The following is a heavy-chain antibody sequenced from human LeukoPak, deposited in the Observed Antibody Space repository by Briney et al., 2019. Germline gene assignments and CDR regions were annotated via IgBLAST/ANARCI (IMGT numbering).Heavy chain of an antibody. D-gene: IGHD3-3*01. CDR1: GYTLTSYY. CDR2: INPSGGST. V-gene: IGHV1-46*01. CDR3: ARDPMPQYDFWSGYYTDYYYGMDV. J-gene: IGHJ6*02. Sequence: ASVKVSCKASGYTLTSYYMHWVRQAPGQGLEWMGIINPSGGSTSYAQKFQGRVTMTRDTSTSTVYMELSSLRSEDTAVYYCARDPMPQYDFWSGYYTDYYYGMDVWGQGTTVTVSS.